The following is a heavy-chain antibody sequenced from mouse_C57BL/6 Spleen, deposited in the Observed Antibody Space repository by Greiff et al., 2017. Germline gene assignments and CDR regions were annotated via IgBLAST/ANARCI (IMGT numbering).Heavy chain of an antibody. J-gene: IGHJ1*03. CDR2: IYPGDGDT. CDR3: ARYYYGSTPWYFDV. V-gene: IGHV1-82*01. D-gene: IGHD1-1*01. CDR1: GYAFSSSW. Sequence: VQLQQSGPELVKPGASVKISCKASGYAFSSSWVNWVKQRPGKGLEWIGRIYPGDGDTNYNGKFKGKATLTADKSSSTAYMQLSSLTSEDSAVYFCARYYYGSTPWYFDVWGTGTTVTVSS.